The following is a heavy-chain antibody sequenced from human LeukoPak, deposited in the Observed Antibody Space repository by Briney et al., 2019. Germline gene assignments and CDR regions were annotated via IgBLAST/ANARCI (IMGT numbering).Heavy chain of an antibody. Sequence: GGSLRLSCAASGFTSSSYSMNWVRQAPGKGLEWVSSISSSSSYIYYADSVKGRFTISRDNAKNSLYLQMNSLRAEDTAVYYCARDRTVEMATRIISAADYWGQGTLVTVSS. CDR1: GFTSSSYS. V-gene: IGHV3-21*01. D-gene: IGHD5-24*01. CDR2: ISSSSSYI. J-gene: IGHJ4*02. CDR3: ARDRTVEMATRIISAADY.